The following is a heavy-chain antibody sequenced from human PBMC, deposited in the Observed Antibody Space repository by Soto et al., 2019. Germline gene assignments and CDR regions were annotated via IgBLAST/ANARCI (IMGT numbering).Heavy chain of an antibody. CDR3: ATTGDGYNFDF. CDR1: GGTFSSYE. Sequence: QMQLVQSGAEVKKPGSSVKVSCKSSGGTFSSYEVSWVRQAPGQGLEWVGGVIPIFGTTKYAPKFQGRIAISADQSTTMSYIELSSLRSEDTAVYFRATTGDGYNFDFWGQATPVTVSS. CDR2: VIPIFGTT. V-gene: IGHV1-69*01. J-gene: IGHJ4*02. D-gene: IGHD5-12*01.